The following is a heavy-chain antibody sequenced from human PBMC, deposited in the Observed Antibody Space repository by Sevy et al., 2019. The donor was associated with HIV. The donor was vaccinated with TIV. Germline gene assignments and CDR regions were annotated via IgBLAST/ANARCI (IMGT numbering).Heavy chain of an antibody. J-gene: IGHJ3*02. CDR1: GGSISSYY. D-gene: IGHD2-2*01. Sequence: SETLSLTCTVSGGSISSYYWSWIRQPPGKGLEWIGYIYYSGSTNYNPPLKSRVTISVDTSKNQFSLKLSSVTAADTAVYYCARGIVVVPAARSGDAFDIWGQGTMVTVSS. CDR3: ARGIVVVPAARSGDAFDI. CDR2: IYYSGST. V-gene: IGHV4-59*01.